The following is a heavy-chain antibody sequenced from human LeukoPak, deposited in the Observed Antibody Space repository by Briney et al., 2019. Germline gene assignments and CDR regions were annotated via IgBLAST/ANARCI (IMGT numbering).Heavy chain of an antibody. CDR3: AKDPRGGSYPYYFDY. CDR2: IWSDGTNK. Sequence: GGFLRLSCAASGFTFSSYDMHWVRQAPGKGLEWVAFIWSDGTNKYYADSVKGRFTISRDNSKNTLFLQMNSLSAEDTAVYYCAKDPRGGSYPYYFDYWGQGTLVTVSS. D-gene: IGHD1-26*01. V-gene: IGHV3-30*02. CDR1: GFTFSSYD. J-gene: IGHJ4*02.